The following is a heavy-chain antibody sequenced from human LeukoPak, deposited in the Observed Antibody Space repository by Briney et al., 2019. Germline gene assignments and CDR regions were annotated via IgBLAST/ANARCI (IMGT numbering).Heavy chain of an antibody. CDR2: IYYSGST. J-gene: IGHJ4*02. V-gene: IGHV4-39*01. Sequence: TSETLSLTCTVSGGSISSSSYYWGWIRQPPGKGLEWIGSIYYSGSTYYNPSLKSRVTISVDTSKNQFSLKLSPVTAADTAVYYCASVPDYDFWSGNYWGQGTLVTVSS. CDR1: GGSISSSSYY. D-gene: IGHD3-3*01. CDR3: ASVPDYDFWSGNY.